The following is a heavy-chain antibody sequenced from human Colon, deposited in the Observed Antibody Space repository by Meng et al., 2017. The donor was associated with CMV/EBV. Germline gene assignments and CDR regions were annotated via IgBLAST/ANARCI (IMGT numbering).Heavy chain of an antibody. V-gene: IGHV3-74*01. D-gene: IGHD3-3*01. CDR2: INSDGGKT. CDR3: AKDLQWSGYSGALPRYNFDH. CDR1: GYTFNSYW. J-gene: IGHJ4*02. Sequence: GGSLRLSCSGSGYTFNSYWMHWVRQAPGKGLVWVARINSDGGKTSYPDAVRGRFTVSRDNAKNTLYLQMNSLRADDTAVYYCAKDLQWSGYSGALPRYNFDHWGQGALVTVSS.